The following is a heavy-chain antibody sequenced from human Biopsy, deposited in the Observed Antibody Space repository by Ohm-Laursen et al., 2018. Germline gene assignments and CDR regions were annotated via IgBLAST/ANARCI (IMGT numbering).Heavy chain of an antibody. J-gene: IGHJ4*02. V-gene: IGHV3-73*01. Sequence: GSLRLSCTASGFTFSASAVHWVRQASGKGLEWVGRIRSKAKSYATAYAASVTGRFTISRDDSKNTTYLQMNSPKTEDTAVYYCTLEGAGFDNWGQGTLVTVSS. D-gene: IGHD3-10*01. CDR1: GFTFSASA. CDR3: TLEGAGFDN. CDR2: IRSKAKSYAT.